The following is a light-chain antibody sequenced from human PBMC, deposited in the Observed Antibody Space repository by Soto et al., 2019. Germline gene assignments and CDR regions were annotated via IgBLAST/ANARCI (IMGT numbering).Light chain of an antibody. V-gene: IGLV2-14*01. J-gene: IGLJ1*01. Sequence: SALTQPASVSGSPGQSITISCTGTSSDVGGYKYVSWYQQRPGKAPKRMIYEGNNRPSGVSDRFSGSKSGITASLTISGLQAEDEADYYCSSYTSTKTLLVCAAGTKVTVL. CDR2: EGN. CDR1: SSDVGGYKY. CDR3: SSYTSTKTLLV.